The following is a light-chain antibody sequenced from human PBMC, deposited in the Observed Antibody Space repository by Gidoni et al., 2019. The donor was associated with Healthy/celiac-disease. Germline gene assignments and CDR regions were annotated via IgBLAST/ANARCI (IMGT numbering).Light chain of an antibody. CDR3: QQSYSTSWT. CDR2: AAS. V-gene: IGKV1-39*01. Sequence: DIKMTQSPSSLSASVGDRVTITCRASQSISSYLHWYQQKPGKAPKLLIYAASSLQSGVPSRFSGSGSGTDFTLTISSLQPEDFATYYCQQSYSTSWTFGQGTKVEIK. CDR1: QSISSY. J-gene: IGKJ1*01.